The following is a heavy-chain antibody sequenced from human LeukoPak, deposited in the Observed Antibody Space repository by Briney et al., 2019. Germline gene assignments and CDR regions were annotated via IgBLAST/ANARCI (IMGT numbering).Heavy chain of an antibody. Sequence: GGSLRLSCAASGFTFSTYWMSWVRQAPGKGLEWVAKIKQDGSEEYYVDSVKGRSTISRDNAKNSLFLQVNSLRVEDTAVYYCARGGYRQFDYWGQGTLVTVSS. CDR2: IKQDGSEE. V-gene: IGHV3-7*04. CDR1: GFTFSTYW. D-gene: IGHD5-12*01. J-gene: IGHJ4*02. CDR3: ARGGYRQFDY.